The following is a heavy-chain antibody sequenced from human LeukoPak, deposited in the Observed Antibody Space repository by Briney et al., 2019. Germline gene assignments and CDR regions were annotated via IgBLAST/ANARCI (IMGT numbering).Heavy chain of an antibody. D-gene: IGHD2/OR15-2a*01. CDR3: AKAAMYSNRWTPFDD. V-gene: IGHV3-30*18. CDR1: GFTFSSYG. CDR2: LAGDGVNI. Sequence: PGRSLRLSCAASGFTFSSYGMHWVRQAPGKGLEWVALLAGDGVNIFYADSVKGRFTISRDNSKNTLYLQMNSLRPEDTAVYYCAKAAMYSNRWTPFDDWGQGTLVTVSS. J-gene: IGHJ4*02.